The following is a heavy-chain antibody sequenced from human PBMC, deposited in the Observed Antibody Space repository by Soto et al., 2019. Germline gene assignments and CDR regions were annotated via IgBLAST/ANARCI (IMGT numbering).Heavy chain of an antibody. CDR1: GFTFSSYA. Sequence: RLSCAASGFTFSSYAMHWVRQAPGKGLEWVAVISYDGSSKYYADSVKGRFTISRDNSKNTLYLQMNSLRAEDTAVYYCARAVNWNRTEWFDPWGQGTMVTVSS. CDR2: ISYDGSSK. CDR3: ARAVNWNRTEWFDP. J-gene: IGHJ5*02. D-gene: IGHD1-20*01. V-gene: IGHV3-30-3*01.